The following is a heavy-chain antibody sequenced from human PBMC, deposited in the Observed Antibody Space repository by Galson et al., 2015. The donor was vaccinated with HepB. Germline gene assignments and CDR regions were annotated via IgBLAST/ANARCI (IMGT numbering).Heavy chain of an antibody. D-gene: IGHD3-3*01. CDR1: GYTFTSYA. V-gene: IGHV1-3*01. J-gene: IGHJ6*02. CDR2: INAGNGNT. CDR3: ARDPYDFWSGYCLDV. Sequence: SVKVSCKASGYTFTSYAMHWVRQAPGQRLEWMGWINAGNGNTKYSQKFQGRVTITRDTSASTAYMELSSLRSEDTAVYYCARDPYDFWSGYCLDVWGQGTTVTVSS.